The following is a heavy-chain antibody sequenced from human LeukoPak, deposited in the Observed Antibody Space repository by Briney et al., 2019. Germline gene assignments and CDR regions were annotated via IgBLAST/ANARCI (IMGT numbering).Heavy chain of an antibody. CDR2: KNQDGRQT. CDR3: VRDQGDRTGSL. Sequence: GGSLRLSCVASGFNLGDFWVNWLRQAPGKGLEWVANKNQDGRQTNYLDSVKGRFTISRDNARNSVYLQMDSLRDEDTSLYYCVRDQGDRTGSLWGQGTLVTVST. V-gene: IGHV3-7*01. J-gene: IGHJ4*02. D-gene: IGHD2-15*01. CDR1: GFNLGDFW.